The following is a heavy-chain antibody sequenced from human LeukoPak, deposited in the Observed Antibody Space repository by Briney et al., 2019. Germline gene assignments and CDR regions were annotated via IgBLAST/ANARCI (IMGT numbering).Heavy chain of an antibody. D-gene: IGHD3-22*01. J-gene: IGHJ4*02. CDR3: VRSAFHAGSGNYYDY. V-gene: IGHV3-48*04. Sequence: GGSLRLSCAASGFTFSSYSMSWVRQAPGKGLEWVSYISSSSSTIYYADSVKGRFTISRDNAENTLYLQMNSLRVEDTAVYYCVRSAFHAGSGNYYDYWGQGTLVTVSS. CDR2: ISSSSSTI. CDR1: GFTFSSYS.